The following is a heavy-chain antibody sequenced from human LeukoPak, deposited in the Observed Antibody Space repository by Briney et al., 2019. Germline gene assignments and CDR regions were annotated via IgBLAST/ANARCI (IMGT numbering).Heavy chain of an antibody. V-gene: IGHV3-23*01. D-gene: IGHD6-13*01. CDR3: AKDWDLAAAGRNTMDV. J-gene: IGHJ6*02. CDR2: ISGSGGST. CDR1: GFTFSSYA. Sequence: GGSLRLSCAASGFTFSSYAMSWVRQAPGKGLEWVSAISGSGGSTYYADSVKGRFTISRDNSKNTVYLQMNSLRGEDTAVYYCAKDWDLAAAGRNTMDVWGQGTTVTVSS.